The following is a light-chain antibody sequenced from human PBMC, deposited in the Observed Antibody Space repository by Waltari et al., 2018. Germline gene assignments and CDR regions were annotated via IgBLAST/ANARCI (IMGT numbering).Light chain of an antibody. Sequence: QVVLTQSPSASASLGASVKLTCSLSGEYSVYDIAWHQQRPRAGPRYLMNVNGDGSHNNGDGIPERFSGSSSGADWSLTVARLQSEDAAYYFCQTWGTGMRVFGGGTRLTVL. CDR3: QTWGTGMRV. CDR2: VNGDGSH. J-gene: IGLJ3*02. V-gene: IGLV4-69*01. CDR1: GEYSVYD.